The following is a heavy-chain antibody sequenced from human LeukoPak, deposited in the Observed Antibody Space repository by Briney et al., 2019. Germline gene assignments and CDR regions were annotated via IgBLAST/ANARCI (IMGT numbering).Heavy chain of an antibody. J-gene: IGHJ4*02. V-gene: IGHV3-33*01. D-gene: IGHD1-26*01. CDR1: GLTFRNYG. CDR2: IWYDGSNK. CDR3: ATDRNSGKYYDY. Sequence: QPGGSLRLSCAASGLTFRNYGMHWVRQAPGKGLEWVAVIWYDGSNKYYADSVKGRFTISRDNSKGTLYLQTNSLRAEDTAVYYCATDRNSGKYYDYWGQGTLVSVSS.